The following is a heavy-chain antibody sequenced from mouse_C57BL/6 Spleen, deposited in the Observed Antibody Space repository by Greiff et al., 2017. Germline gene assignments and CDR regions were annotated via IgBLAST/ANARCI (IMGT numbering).Heavy chain of an antibody. V-gene: IGHV2-2*01. D-gene: IGHD2-5*01. CDR1: GFSLTSYG. J-gene: IGHJ4*01. CDR2: IWSGGST. CDR3: ASPYSKGSYYAMDY. Sequence: VQRVESGPGLVQPSQSLSITCTASGFSLTSYGVHWVRQSPGKGLEWLGVIWSGGSTDYNAAFISRLSISTDNSKSQVFFKMNSLQADDTAISYCASPYSKGSYYAMDYWGQGTSVTVSS.